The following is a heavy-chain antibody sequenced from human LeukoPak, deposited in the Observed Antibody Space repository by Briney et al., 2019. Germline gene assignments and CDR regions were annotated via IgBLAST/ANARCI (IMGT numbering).Heavy chain of an antibody. J-gene: IGHJ4*02. CDR3: ARGTTAAAGIFDC. CDR2: IYSSGGT. V-gene: IGHV4-4*07. CDR1: GGSISSYY. D-gene: IGHD6-13*01. Sequence: SETLSLTCSVSGGSISSYYWSWVRQPAGKGLEWIGPIYSSGGTSYNPSLNSRVTMSVDTSNNQFSLRLTSVTAADTAVYYCARGTTAAAGIFDCWGQGSLVTVSS.